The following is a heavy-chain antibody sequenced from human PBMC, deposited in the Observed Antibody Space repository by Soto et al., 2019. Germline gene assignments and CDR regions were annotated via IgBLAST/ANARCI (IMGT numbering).Heavy chain of an antibody. CDR2: IYHRGSS. V-gene: IGHV4-38-2*01. J-gene: IGHJ2*01. CDR1: GYSISSGYY. CDR3: ARADYDSSGYYLSWWFGL. Sequence: SETLSLTCAVSGYSISSGYYWGWNRPPPGKGLEWIGSIYHRGSSYYNPSLKSRVTISVDTSKNQFSLKLSSVTAADTAVYYCARADYDSSGYYLSWWFGLWGRGTLVTVSS. D-gene: IGHD3-22*01.